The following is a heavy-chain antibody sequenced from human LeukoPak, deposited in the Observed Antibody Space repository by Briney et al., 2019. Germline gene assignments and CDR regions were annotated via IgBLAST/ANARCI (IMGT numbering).Heavy chain of an antibody. CDR3: AELGITMIGGV. CDR2: ISSSGSTI. CDR1: GFTFSSYG. Sequence: PGGSLRLSCAASGFTFSSYGMHWVRQAPGKGLEWVSYISSSGSTINYADSVKGRFTTSRDNAKNSLYLQMNSLRAEDTAVYYCAELGITMIGGVWGKGTTVTISS. D-gene: IGHD3-10*02. J-gene: IGHJ6*04. V-gene: IGHV3-48*04.